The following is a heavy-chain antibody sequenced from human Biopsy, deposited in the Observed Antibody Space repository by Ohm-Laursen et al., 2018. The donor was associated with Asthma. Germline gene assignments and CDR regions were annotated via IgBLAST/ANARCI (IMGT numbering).Heavy chain of an antibody. CDR1: GFSFGNFA. V-gene: IGHV3-30*01. D-gene: IGHD1-1*01. CDR3: VRDGTDDAFDI. Sequence: SLRLSCAASGFSFGNFAIHWVRQAPGKGLEWVGVISNDASTQDYADSVKGRFTMARDNSKNTLDLQMNSLREEDTAVYYCVRDGTDDAFDIWGQGTVVSVSS. CDR2: ISNDASTQ. J-gene: IGHJ3*02.